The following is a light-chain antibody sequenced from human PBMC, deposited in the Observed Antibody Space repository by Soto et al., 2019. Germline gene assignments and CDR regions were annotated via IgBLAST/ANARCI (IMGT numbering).Light chain of an antibody. Sequence: ELVLTQAPGTLSLSPGGRATLSFRASQSVSRNYVAWYQQKPGQSPRLLIYGASNRASGIPDRFSGSASGADFTLSIARLEPDDFAVYYCQQYGSSPTFGQGTKWIS. J-gene: IGKJ1*01. V-gene: IGKV3-20*01. CDR3: QQYGSSPT. CDR2: GAS. CDR1: QSVSRNY.